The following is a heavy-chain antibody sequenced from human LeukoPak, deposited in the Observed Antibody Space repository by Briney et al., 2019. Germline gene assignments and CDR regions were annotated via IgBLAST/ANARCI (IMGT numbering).Heavy chain of an antibody. V-gene: IGHV3-11*01. CDR3: ARAGLEEGRVLNYYYDSSGYDI. CDR1: GFTFSDYY. CDR2: ISSTGSTI. J-gene: IGHJ3*02. Sequence: PGGSLRLSCAASGFTFSDYYMSWIRQAPGKGLEWVSYISSTGSTIYYADSVKGRFTISRDNAKNSLYLQMNSLRAEDTAVYYCARAGLEEGRVLNYYYDSSGYDIWGQGTMVTVSS. D-gene: IGHD3-22*01.